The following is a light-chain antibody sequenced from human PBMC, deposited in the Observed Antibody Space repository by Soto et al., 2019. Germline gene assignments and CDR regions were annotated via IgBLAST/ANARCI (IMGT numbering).Light chain of an antibody. CDR1: QTVRNNY. J-gene: IGKJ4*01. Sequence: EFVFTQSPGTLSFSPGERATLSCRASQTVRNNYLAWYQQKPGQAPRLLIYDASSRATGIPDRFSGGGSGTDFTLTISRLEPEDFAVYYCQQFSSYPLTFGGGTRWISN. CDR3: QQFSSYPLT. V-gene: IGKV3-20*01. CDR2: DAS.